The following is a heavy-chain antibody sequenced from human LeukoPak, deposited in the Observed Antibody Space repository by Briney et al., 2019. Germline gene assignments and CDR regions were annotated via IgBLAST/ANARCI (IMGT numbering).Heavy chain of an antibody. CDR2: ISSSSSTI. CDR3: ARVGIAARPSYYYYGMDV. D-gene: IGHD6-6*01. V-gene: IGHV3-48*01. Sequence: GGSLRLSCAASGSTFSSYSMNWVRQAPGKGLEWVSYISSSSSTIYYADSVKGRFTISRDNAKNSLYLQMNSLRAEDTAVYYCARVGIAARPSYYYYGMDVWGQGTTVTVSS. CDR1: GSTFSSYS. J-gene: IGHJ6*02.